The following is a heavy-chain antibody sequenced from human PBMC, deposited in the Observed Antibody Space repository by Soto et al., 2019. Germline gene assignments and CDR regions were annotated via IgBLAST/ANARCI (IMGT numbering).Heavy chain of an antibody. CDR1: GYSISSGYY. J-gene: IGHJ6*02. Sequence: PSETLSLTCAVSGYSISSGYYWGWIRQPPGKGLEWIGSIYHSGSTYYNPSLKSRVTISVDTSKNQFSLKLSSVTAADTAVYYCARDLRGSRTSRPWNYYGLDVWGQGTTVTVSS. V-gene: IGHV4-38-2*02. CDR2: IYHSGST. CDR3: ARDLRGSRTSRPWNYYGLDV. D-gene: IGHD2-2*01.